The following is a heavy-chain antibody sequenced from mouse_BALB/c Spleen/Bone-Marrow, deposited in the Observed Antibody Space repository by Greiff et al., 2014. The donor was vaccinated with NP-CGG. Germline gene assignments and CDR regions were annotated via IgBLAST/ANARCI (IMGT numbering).Heavy chain of an antibody. V-gene: IGHV14-3*02. CDR2: IDPANGNT. CDR1: GFNIKDTY. J-gene: IGHJ4*01. Sequence: DVQLQESGAELVKPGASVKLSCTASGFNIKDTYMHWVKQRPEQGLEWIGRIDPANGNTKYDPKFQGKATITADTSSNTAYLQLSCLTSEDTAVYYCARRKYYAMDYWGQGASVTVSS. CDR3: ARRKYYAMDY.